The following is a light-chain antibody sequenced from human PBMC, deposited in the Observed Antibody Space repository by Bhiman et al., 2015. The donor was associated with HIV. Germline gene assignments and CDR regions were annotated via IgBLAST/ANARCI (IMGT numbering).Light chain of an antibody. Sequence: SYVLTQPPSVSVAPGKTASISCGGNNLGRKSVHWYQQKPGQAPVLVINYNADRPSGIPERFSGSNSGTTATLTISRVEAGDEADYYCQVWDSSSWWVFGGGTKLTVL. CDR3: QVWDSSSWWV. CDR2: YNA. V-gene: IGLV3-21*04. CDR1: NLGRKS. J-gene: IGLJ3*02.